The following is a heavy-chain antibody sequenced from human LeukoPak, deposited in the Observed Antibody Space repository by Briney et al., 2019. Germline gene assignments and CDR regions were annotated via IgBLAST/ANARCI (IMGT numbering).Heavy chain of an antibody. J-gene: IGHJ4*02. D-gene: IGHD3-10*01. V-gene: IGHV3-23*01. CDR1: GFTFSSYA. Sequence: GGSLRLSCAASGFTFSSYAMSWVRQVPGKGLAWASAISGSGGSTYYADSVKGRFTISRDNSKNTLYLQMNSLRAEDTAVYYCAKVPQPILLWFGESLAYWGQGTLVTVSS. CDR2: ISGSGGST. CDR3: AKVPQPILLWFGESLAY.